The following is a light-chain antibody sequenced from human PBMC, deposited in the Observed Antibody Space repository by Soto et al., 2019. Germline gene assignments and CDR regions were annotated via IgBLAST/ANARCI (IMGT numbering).Light chain of an antibody. CDR1: QSISSY. V-gene: IGKV3-11*01. Sequence: EVVLTQSPDTLPLPPGERATLSCRASQSISSYLAWYQHKPGQAXRLLIYDASNRATGIPARFSGSGSGTDFTLTISSLQSEDFAVYYGQQYSKWPPITFGQGTRLEIK. CDR3: QQYSKWPPIT. J-gene: IGKJ5*01. CDR2: DAS.